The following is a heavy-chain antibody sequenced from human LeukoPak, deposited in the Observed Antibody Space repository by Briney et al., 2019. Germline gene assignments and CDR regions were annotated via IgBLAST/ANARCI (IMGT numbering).Heavy chain of an antibody. CDR1: GGSISSSSYY. CDR3: ARGREYSYGYVDY. V-gene: IGHV4-39*07. J-gene: IGHJ4*02. Sequence: PSETLSLTCTVSGGSISSSSYYWGWIRQPPGKGLEWIGNIYYSGSTYYNPSLKSRVTISVDTSKNQFSLKLSSVTAADTAVYYCARGREYSYGYVDYWGQGTLVTVSS. CDR2: IYYSGST. D-gene: IGHD5-18*01.